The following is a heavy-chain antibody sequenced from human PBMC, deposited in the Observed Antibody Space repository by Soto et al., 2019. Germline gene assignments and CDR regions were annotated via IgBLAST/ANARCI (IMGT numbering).Heavy chain of an antibody. Sequence: EVQLVESGGGLVQPGGSLRLSCAASGFTFNNYWMSWVLQAPGKGLEWVANIQQDGNDKFYVDSVKGRVTISRDNAKNSLYLQMNSLRAEGTAVYYCAGVKSLSGEYWGQGTLVTVSS. D-gene: IGHD1-26*01. CDR3: AGVKSLSGEY. CDR2: IQQDGNDK. CDR1: GFTFNNYW. J-gene: IGHJ4*02. V-gene: IGHV3-7*05.